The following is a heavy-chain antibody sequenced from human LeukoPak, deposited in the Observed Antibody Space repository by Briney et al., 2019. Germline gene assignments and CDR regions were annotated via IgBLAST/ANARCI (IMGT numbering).Heavy chain of an antibody. D-gene: IGHD6-19*01. CDR3: ARVYSSGWYYYYYYYMDV. J-gene: IGHJ6*03. Sequence: ASVKVSCKASGYTFTGYYMHWVRQAPGQGLEWMGWINPNSGGTNYAQKFQGRVTMTRDTSISTAYMELSSLRSEDTAVYYCARVYSSGWYYYYYYYMDVWGKGTTVTISS. V-gene: IGHV1-2*02. CDR2: INPNSGGT. CDR1: GYTFTGYY.